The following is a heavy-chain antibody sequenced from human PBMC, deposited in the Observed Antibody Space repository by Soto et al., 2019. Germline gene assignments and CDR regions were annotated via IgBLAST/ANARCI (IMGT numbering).Heavy chain of an antibody. D-gene: IGHD2-2*02. CDR1: GYTFTSYD. J-gene: IGHJ6*02. Sequence: ASVKVSCKASGYTFTSYDINWVRQATGQGLEWMGWMNPNSGNTGYAQKFQGRVTMTRNTSISTAYMELSSLRSEDTAVYYCARGGYCSSTSCYMDGMDVWGQGTTVTVSS. V-gene: IGHV1-8*01. CDR3: ARGGYCSSTSCYMDGMDV. CDR2: MNPNSGNT.